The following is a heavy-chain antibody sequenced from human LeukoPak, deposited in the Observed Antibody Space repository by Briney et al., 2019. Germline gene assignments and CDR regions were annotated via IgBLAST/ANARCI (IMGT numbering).Heavy chain of an antibody. Sequence: GGPLRLSRAASGFTFSSYWMHWVRQAPGKGLVWVSRINSDGSSTSYADSVKGRFTISRDNAKNTLYLQMNSLRAEDTAVYYCARGGRLLTTWIQLHDYWGQGTLVTVSS. CDR1: GFTFSSYW. J-gene: IGHJ4*02. V-gene: IGHV3-74*01. CDR2: INSDGSST. D-gene: IGHD5-18*01. CDR3: ARGGRLLTTWIQLHDY.